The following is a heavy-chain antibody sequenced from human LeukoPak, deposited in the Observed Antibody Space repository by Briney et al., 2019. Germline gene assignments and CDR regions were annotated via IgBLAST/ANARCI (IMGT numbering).Heavy chain of an antibody. V-gene: IGHV4-39*01. D-gene: IGHD2-8*01. CDR1: GGSISSSSYY. CDR3: ARLYRDIVLMVYAMKANWFDP. Sequence: PSETLSLTCTVSGGSISSSSYYWGWIRQPPGKGLEWIGSIYYSGSTYYNPYLKSRVTISVDTSKNQFSLKLSSVTAADTAVYYCARLYRDIVLMVYAMKANWFDPWGQGTLVTVSS. CDR2: IYYSGST. J-gene: IGHJ5*02.